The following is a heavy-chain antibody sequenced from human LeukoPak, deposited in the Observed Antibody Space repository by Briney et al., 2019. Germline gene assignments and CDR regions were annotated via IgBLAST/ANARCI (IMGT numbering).Heavy chain of an antibody. CDR3: ARDTNWNDGGDYFDY. Sequence: SETLSLTCTVSGYSISSGYYWGWIRQPPGKGLEWIGSIYHSGSTYYNPSLRSRVTISVDTSKNQFSLKLSSVTAADTAVYYCARDTNWNDGGDYFDYWGQGTLVTVSS. CDR2: IYHSGST. D-gene: IGHD1-1*01. CDR1: GYSISSGYY. J-gene: IGHJ4*02. V-gene: IGHV4-38-2*02.